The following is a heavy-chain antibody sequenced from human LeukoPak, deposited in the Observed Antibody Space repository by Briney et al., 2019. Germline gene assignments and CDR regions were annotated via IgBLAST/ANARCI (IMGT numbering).Heavy chain of an antibody. D-gene: IGHD3-10*01. CDR2: ISYDGSNK. J-gene: IGHJ4*02. Sequence: GRSLRLSCAASGFTFSSYAMHWVRQAPGKGLEWVAVISYDGSNKYYADSVKGRFTISRDNSKNTLYLQMNSLRAEDTAVYYCARGFTMVRGVIQSPFDYWGQGTLVTVSS. CDR3: ARGFTMVRGVIQSPFDY. CDR1: GFTFSSYA. V-gene: IGHV3-30*04.